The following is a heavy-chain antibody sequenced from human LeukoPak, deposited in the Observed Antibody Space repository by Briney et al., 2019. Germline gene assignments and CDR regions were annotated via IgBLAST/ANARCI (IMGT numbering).Heavy chain of an antibody. D-gene: IGHD3-10*01. CDR1: GFTFSSYS. V-gene: IGHV3-21*01. Sequence: PGGSLRLSCAASGFTFSSYSMNWVRQAPGKGLEWVSSISSSSSYIYYADSVKGRFTISRDNAKNSLYLQMNSLRAEDTAVYYCARVADMVRGVIHYYFDHWGQGTLVPVSS. CDR3: ARVADMVRGVIHYYFDH. CDR2: ISSSSSYI. J-gene: IGHJ4*02.